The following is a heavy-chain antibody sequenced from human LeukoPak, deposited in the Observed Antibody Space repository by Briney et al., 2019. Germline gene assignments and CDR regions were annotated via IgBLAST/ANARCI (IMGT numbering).Heavy chain of an antibody. CDR2: IKQDGSEK. V-gene: IGHV3-7*04. Sequence: GGSLRLSCAASGFTFDDYGMSWVRQAPGKGLEWVANIKQDGSEKYYVDSVKGRFTISRDNAKNSLYLQMNSLRAEDTAVYYCAREGYSGSYYDYWGQGTLVTVSS. D-gene: IGHD1-26*01. CDR1: GFTFDDYG. J-gene: IGHJ4*02. CDR3: AREGYSGSYYDY.